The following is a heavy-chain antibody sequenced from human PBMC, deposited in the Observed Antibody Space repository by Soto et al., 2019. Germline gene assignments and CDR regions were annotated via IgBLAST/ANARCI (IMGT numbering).Heavy chain of an antibody. Sequence: PGGSLRLSCAASGFTFDDYAMHWVRQAPGKGLEWVSGISWNSGSIGYADSVKGRFTISRDNAKNSLYLQMNSLRAEDTALYYCAKDSYSYGRAFDYWGQGTLVTVSS. J-gene: IGHJ4*02. CDR3: AKDSYSYGRAFDY. CDR1: GFTFDDYA. V-gene: IGHV3-9*01. D-gene: IGHD5-18*01. CDR2: ISWNSGSI.